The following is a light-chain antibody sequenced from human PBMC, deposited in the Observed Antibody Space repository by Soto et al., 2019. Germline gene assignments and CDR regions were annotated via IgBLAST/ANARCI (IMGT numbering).Light chain of an antibody. CDR2: EGF. CDR1: SNDVGTYNL. CDR3: SSYAGSTTYV. J-gene: IGLJ1*01. Sequence: QSALTQPASVSGSPGQSITLPCTGTSNDVGTYNLVSWYQQHPGKAPKLIIFEGFKRPSGVSNRFSGSKSGNTASLTISGLQAEDEADYYCSSYAGSTTYVFGTGTRSAS. V-gene: IGLV2-23*01.